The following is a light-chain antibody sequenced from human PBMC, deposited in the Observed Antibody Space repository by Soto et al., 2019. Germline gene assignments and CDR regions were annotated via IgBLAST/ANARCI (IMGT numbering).Light chain of an antibody. CDR2: DVN. CDR3: CSYTRSTTYV. J-gene: IGLJ1*01. V-gene: IGLV2-14*03. Sequence: QPGLTQPAPVSGSPGQSITLSSTGTNRDVGGYNCFAWYQPHPGKAPKLMIFDVNNRPSGFSSRFSGSKSGNTASLTISGLQAEDEADYYCCSYTRSTTYVFGTGTKVTVL. CDR1: NRDVGGYNC.